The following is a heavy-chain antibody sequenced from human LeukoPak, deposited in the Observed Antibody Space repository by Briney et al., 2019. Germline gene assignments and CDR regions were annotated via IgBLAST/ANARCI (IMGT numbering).Heavy chain of an antibody. CDR1: GDSMRSYY. V-gene: IGHV4-59*01. D-gene: IGHD3-10*01. Sequence: SETLSLTCIVFGDSMRSYYWSWIRQAPGKGLEWLGHQDDRGDTNYNPSLKGRGSISVDTSTNQFSLRLRSVTAADTAVYYCARDSRYVSGWFDDGLDVWGPGTTVTVSS. CDR3: ARDSRYVSGWFDDGLDV. CDR2: QDDRGDT. J-gene: IGHJ6*02.